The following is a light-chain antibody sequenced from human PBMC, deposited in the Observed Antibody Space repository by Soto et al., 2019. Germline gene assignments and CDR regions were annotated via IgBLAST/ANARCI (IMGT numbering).Light chain of an antibody. CDR2: TAS. Sequence: EIVLSQSPGTLSLSPGERATLSCRASQSVSSNYLAWYQQKPGQPPRLLIHTASSRATGIPDRFSGSGSGTDFTLTISRLEPDDFAVYYCHQHAYSPLTFGGGGMVDIK. J-gene: IGKJ4*01. V-gene: IGKV3-20*01. CDR3: HQHAYSPLT. CDR1: QSVSSNY.